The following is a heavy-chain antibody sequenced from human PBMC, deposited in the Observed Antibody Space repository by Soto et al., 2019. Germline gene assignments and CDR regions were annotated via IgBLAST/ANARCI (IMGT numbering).Heavy chain of an antibody. D-gene: IGHD2-2*01. CDR1: GYTFTSYA. J-gene: IGHJ4*02. V-gene: IGHV1-3*01. CDR2: INAGNGNT. CDR3: VRSVAVPAAPDY. Sequence: VASVKVSCKASGYTFTSYAMHWVRQAPGQRLEWMGWINAGNGNTKYSQKFQGRVTITRDTSASTAYMELSSLSSEDTAVYYCVRSVAVPAAPDYWGQGTLVTVSS.